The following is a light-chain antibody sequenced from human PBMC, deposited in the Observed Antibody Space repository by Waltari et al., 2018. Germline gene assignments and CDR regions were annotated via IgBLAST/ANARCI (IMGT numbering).Light chain of an antibody. V-gene: IGLV2-8*01. Sequence: QSALTQPPSASGSRGQSVTISCTGTSSDVGGYNYVSWYQHHPGEAPKLMIFEVNKRPAGGPDGFSGSKSGNTASLTVSGLQAEDDADYYCSSYAGSNNLVFGTGTKVTVL. J-gene: IGLJ1*01. CDR3: SSYAGSNNLV. CDR1: SSDVGGYNY. CDR2: EVN.